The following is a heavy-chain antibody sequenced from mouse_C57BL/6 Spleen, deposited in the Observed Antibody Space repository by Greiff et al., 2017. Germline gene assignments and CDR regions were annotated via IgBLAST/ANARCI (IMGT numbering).Heavy chain of an antibody. CDR1: GFSLTSSG. J-gene: IGHJ4*01. V-gene: IGHV2-2*01. D-gene: IGHD2-4*01. CDR2: IWRGGST. Sequence: VQLVESGPGLVQPSQSLSITCTVSGFSLTSSGVHWVRQSPGKGLEWLGVIWRGGSTDYNAAFISRLSISQDHSTCQVFFKMNSLQADDTAIYYCARIYYDYDGGDYYAMDYWGQGTSVTVSS. CDR3: ARIYYDYDGGDYYAMDY.